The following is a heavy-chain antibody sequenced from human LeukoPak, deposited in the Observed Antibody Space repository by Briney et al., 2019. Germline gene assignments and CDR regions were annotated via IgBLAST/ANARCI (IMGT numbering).Heavy chain of an antibody. CDR2: IRGSASGLGSGM. V-gene: IGHV3-48*04. J-gene: IGHJ4*02. CDR1: GFIFSDYS. Sequence: GVSLRLSCAASGFIFSDYSMNWVRQAPGKGLEWVSNIRGSASGLGSGMYYAGSVKGRFTISRDDAKNSLYLQMSSLRAEDTAFYYCARDNNWGFDYWGQGALVTVSS. CDR3: ARDNNWGFDY. D-gene: IGHD7-27*01.